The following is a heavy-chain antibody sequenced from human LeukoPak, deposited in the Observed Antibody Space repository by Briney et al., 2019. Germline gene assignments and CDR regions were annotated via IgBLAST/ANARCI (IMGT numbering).Heavy chain of an antibody. CDR1: GYTLTELS. CDR2: FDPEDGET. J-gene: IGHJ4*02. CDR3: ATDLRSSYDFWSGYYTPYFDY. D-gene: IGHD3-3*01. Sequence: ASVKVSCKVSGYTLTELSMHWVRQAPGKGLEWMGGFDPEDGETIYAQKFQGRVTMTEDTSTDTAYMELSSLRSEDTAVYYCATDLRSSYDFWSGYYTPYFDYWGQGTLVTVSS. V-gene: IGHV1-24*01.